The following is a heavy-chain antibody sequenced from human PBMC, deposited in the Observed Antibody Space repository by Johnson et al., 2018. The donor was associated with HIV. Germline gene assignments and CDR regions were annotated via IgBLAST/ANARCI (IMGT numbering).Heavy chain of an antibody. D-gene: IGHD3-10*01. CDR3: ARGALGSFDI. Sequence: VQLVESGGGVVQPGRSLRLSCAASRFTFSSHAMHWVRQAPGKGLEWVAVISYDGTKKNYADSVKGRFTISRDNSKNTLCLQMNSLRDEDMAVYYCARGALGSFDIWGQGTMVTVSA. V-gene: IGHV3-30*04. J-gene: IGHJ3*02. CDR1: RFTFSSHA. CDR2: ISYDGTKK.